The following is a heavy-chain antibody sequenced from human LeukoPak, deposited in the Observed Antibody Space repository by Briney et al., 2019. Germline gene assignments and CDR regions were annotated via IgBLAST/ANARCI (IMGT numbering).Heavy chain of an antibody. CDR3: ARDGSGWHFDY. D-gene: IGHD6-19*01. V-gene: IGHV3-30*04. Sequence: GGSLRLSCAASGFTFSSYAMHWVRQAPGKGLEWVAVISYDGSNKYYADSVKGRSTISRDNSKNTLYLQMNSLRAEDTAVYYCARDGSGWHFDYWGQGTLVTVSS. J-gene: IGHJ4*02. CDR1: GFTFSSYA. CDR2: ISYDGSNK.